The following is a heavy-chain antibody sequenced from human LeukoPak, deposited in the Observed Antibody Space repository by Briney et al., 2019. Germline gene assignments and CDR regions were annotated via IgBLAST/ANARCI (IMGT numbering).Heavy chain of an antibody. Sequence: PSETLSLTCTVSGGSISSYYWSWIRQPPGKGLEWIGYIYYSGSTYYNPSLKRRVTISVDTSKNQFSLKLSSVTAADTAVYYCARGEVYFDYWGQGTLVTVSS. CDR2: IYYSGST. J-gene: IGHJ4*02. CDR3: ARGEVYFDY. V-gene: IGHV4-30-4*08. CDR1: GGSISSYY.